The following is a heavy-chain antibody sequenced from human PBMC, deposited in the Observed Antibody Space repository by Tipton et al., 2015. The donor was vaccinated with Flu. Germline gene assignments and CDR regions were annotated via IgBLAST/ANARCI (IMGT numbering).Heavy chain of an antibody. D-gene: IGHD5-12*01. CDR3: ARGSGYTNAYLDF. CDR1: GGSFSGYY. J-gene: IGHJ4*02. Sequence: TLSLTCAVYGGSFSGYYWSWIRQPPGKGLEWIGEINHSGSTDYNPSLKSRVTISVDTSKNQFSLKLSSVTAADTAVYFCARGSGYTNAYLDFWGQGTLVTVSS. CDR2: INHSGST. V-gene: IGHV4-34*01.